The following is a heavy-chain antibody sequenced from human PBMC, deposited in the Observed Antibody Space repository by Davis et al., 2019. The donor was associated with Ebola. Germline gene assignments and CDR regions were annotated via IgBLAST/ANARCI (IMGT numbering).Heavy chain of an antibody. CDR2: ISVRSIT. V-gene: IGHV3-23*01. J-gene: IGHJ5*02. CDR1: GFIFSSYA. D-gene: IGHD4-17*01. Sequence: PGGSLRLSCAASGFIFSSYAMSWVRQAPGKGLEWVSSISVRSITYHADSVKGRFTISRDNSKNTLHLQMNSLRAEDTAVYYCAKVHPPTTVTTGWFDPWGQGTLVTVSS. CDR3: AKVHPPTTVTTGWFDP.